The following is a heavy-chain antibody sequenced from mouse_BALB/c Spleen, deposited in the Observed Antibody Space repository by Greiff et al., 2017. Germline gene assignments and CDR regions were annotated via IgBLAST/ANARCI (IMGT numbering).Heavy chain of an antibody. CDR1: GFTFTDYY. CDR3: ARLNAMDY. CDR2: IRNKANGYTT. Sequence: EVQRVESGGGLVQPGGSLRLSCATSGFTFTDYYMSWVRQPPGKALEWLGFIRNKANGYTTEYSASVKGRFTISRDNSQSILYLQMNTLGAEDSATYYCARLNAMDYWGQGTSVTVSS. J-gene: IGHJ4*01. V-gene: IGHV7-3*02.